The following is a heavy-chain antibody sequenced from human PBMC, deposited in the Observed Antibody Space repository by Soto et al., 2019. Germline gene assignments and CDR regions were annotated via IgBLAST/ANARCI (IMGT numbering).Heavy chain of an antibody. CDR3: ARDRAYSRFDY. V-gene: IGHV3-7*03. J-gene: IGHJ4*02. Sequence: GGSLRLSCAVSGFSFSSAWMTWIRQAPGKGLERVAIMNEDGSERYYVDSVKGRFTISRDNAKNALFLQMNSLRVEDTAVYYCARDRAYSRFDYWGQGSLVTVSS. CDR1: GFSFSSAW. D-gene: IGHD4-4*01. CDR2: MNEDGSER.